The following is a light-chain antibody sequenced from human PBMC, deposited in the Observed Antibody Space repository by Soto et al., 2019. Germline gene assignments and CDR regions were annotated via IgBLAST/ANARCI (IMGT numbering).Light chain of an antibody. J-gene: IGKJ1*01. V-gene: IGKV1-5*03. Sequence: DIQMTQSPSTLSASVGDRVTITCRASQSISSWLAWYQQKPGKAPNLLIYKASTLQSGVPSRFSGSGSGTEFTLTISSLQPDDFATYSCQQYNTYSRTFGQGTKVEIK. CDR3: QQYNTYSRT. CDR1: QSISSW. CDR2: KAS.